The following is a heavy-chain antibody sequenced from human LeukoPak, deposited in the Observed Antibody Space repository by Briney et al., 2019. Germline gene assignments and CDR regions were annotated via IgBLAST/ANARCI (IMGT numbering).Heavy chain of an antibody. CDR2: IIPIFGTA. CDR3: AGSGSLKHYFDY. V-gene: IGHV1-69*06. Sequence: GASVKVSCKASGGTFSSYAISWVRQAPGQGLEWMGGIIPIFGTANYAQKFQGRVTITADKSTSTAYMELSSLRSEDTAVFYWAGSGSLKHYFDYWGQGTLVTVSS. D-gene: IGHD3-10*01. CDR1: GGTFSSYA. J-gene: IGHJ4*02.